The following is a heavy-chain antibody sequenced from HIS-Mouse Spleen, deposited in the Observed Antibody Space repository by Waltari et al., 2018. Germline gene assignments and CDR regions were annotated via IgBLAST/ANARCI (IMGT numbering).Heavy chain of an antibody. CDR1: GGSISSSSYY. J-gene: IGHJ2*01. V-gene: IGHV4-39*07. Sequence: QLQLQESGPGLVKPSETLSLTCTVSGGSISSSSYYWGWIRQPPGKGLEWSGSIYYSGRTHYNPSLKSRVTISVDTSKNQFSLKLSSVTAADTAVYYCAREIPYSSSWYDWYFDLWGRGTLVTVSS. D-gene: IGHD6-13*01. CDR2: IYYSGRT. CDR3: AREIPYSSSWYDWYFDL.